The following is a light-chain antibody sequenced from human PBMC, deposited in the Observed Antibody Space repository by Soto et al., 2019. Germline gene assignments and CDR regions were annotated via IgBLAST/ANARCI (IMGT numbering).Light chain of an antibody. J-gene: IGKJ2*01. CDR1: QSISTW. CDR2: DAS. Sequence: DIQMTQSPSTVSASVGDRVTSTCRSSQSISTWLAWYQQKPGKAPNLLIYDASTLESGGPPGFSGSGSGTEFTLTISSLQPDDSATYFCQQYNTYPYTFGQGTKVDIK. CDR3: QQYNTYPYT. V-gene: IGKV1-5*01.